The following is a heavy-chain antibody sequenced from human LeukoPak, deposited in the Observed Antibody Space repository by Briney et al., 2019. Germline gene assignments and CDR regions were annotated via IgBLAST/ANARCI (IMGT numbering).Heavy chain of an antibody. V-gene: IGHV4-59*01. CDR2: VYYSGSN. D-gene: IGHD3-10*01. Sequence: SETLSFTCTVSTDSITTYYWTWVRQPPGKGLEYVGYVYYSGSNNYNPSLKRRVTTSLYTSKNQFSLKLTSVTAADTAVYYCASDPPGSGIYLDYWGQVTLVTVSS. J-gene: IGHJ4*02. CDR1: TDSITTYY. CDR3: ASDPPGSGIYLDY.